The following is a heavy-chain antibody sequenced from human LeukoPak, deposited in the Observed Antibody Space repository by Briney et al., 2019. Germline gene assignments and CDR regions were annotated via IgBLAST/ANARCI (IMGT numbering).Heavy chain of an antibody. CDR1: GYTFTNYA. J-gene: IGHJ4*02. Sequence: ASVKASCKASGYTFTNYAISWVRQAPGQGLEWMGWISAYNGNTNYAQKLQGRVTMTTDTSTNTAYMELRSLRSDDTAVYYCARDYGDYEKKDYWGQGTLVTVSS. CDR3: ARDYGDYEKKDY. CDR2: ISAYNGNT. V-gene: IGHV1-18*01. D-gene: IGHD4-17*01.